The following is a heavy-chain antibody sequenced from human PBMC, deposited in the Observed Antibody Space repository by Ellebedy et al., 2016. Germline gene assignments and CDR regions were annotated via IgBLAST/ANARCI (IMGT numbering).Heavy chain of an antibody. Sequence: SETLSLTCAVYGGSFSGYYWSWIRQPPGKGLEWIGEINHSGSTNYNPSLKIRVTISVDTSKNQFSLKLSSVTAADTAVYYCARGGRGGDLDWGQGTLVTVSS. D-gene: IGHD2-21*01. CDR1: GGSFSGYY. J-gene: IGHJ4*02. CDR3: ARGGRGGDLD. CDR2: INHSGST. V-gene: IGHV4-34*01.